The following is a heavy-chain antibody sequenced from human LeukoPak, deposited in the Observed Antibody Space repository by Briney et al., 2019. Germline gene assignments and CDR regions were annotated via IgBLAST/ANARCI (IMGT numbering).Heavy chain of an antibody. J-gene: IGHJ4*02. Sequence: ASVKVSCKASGYTFTSYGISRVRQAPGQGLEWMGWMSAYNGNTNYAQKLQGRVTMTTDTSTSTDYMELRSLRSDVTAVYYCARDRRIAAAGTDFDYWGQGTLVTVSS. V-gene: IGHV1-18*01. CDR1: GYTFTSYG. CDR2: MSAYNGNT. D-gene: IGHD6-13*01. CDR3: ARDRRIAAAGTDFDY.